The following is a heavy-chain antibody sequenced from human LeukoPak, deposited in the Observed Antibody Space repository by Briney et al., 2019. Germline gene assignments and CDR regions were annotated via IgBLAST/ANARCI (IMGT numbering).Heavy chain of an antibody. CDR2: INHSGST. J-gene: IGHJ5*02. CDR1: GGSFSGYY. D-gene: IGHD2-2*01. CDR3: ARVGPWVVVPAANRNWFDP. V-gene: IGHV4-34*01. Sequence: SETLSLTCAVYGGSFSGYYWSWLRQPPGKGLEWIGEINHSGSTNYNPSLKSRVTISVDTSKNQFSLKLSSVTAADTAVYYCARVGPWVVVPAANRNWFDPWGQGTLVTVSS.